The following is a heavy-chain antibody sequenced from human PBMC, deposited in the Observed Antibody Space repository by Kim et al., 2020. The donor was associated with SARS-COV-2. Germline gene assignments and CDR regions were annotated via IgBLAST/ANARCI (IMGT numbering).Heavy chain of an antibody. D-gene: IGHD6-13*01. J-gene: IGHJ6*02. CDR3: ARHRTEQQLVAPYYYYYYGMDV. Sequence: SVKVSCKASGGTFSSYAISWVRQAPGQGLEWMGGIIPIFGTANYAQKFQGRVTITADESTSTAYMELSSLRSEDTAVYYCARHRTEQQLVAPYYYYYYGMDVWGQGTTVTVSS. V-gene: IGHV1-69*13. CDR2: IIPIFGTA. CDR1: GGTFSSYA.